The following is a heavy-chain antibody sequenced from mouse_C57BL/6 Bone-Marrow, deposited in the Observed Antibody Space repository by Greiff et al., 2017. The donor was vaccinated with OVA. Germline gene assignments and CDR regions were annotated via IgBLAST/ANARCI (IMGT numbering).Heavy chain of an antibody. CDR3: ARRVMTTVRYFDV. V-gene: IGHV1-42*01. J-gene: IGHJ1*03. CDR1: GYSFTGYY. CDR2: INPSTGGT. D-gene: IGHD1-1*01. Sequence: VQLQQSGPELVKPGASVKISCKASGYSFTGYYMNWVKQSPEKSLEWIGEINPSTGGTTYNQKFKAKATLTVDKSSSTAYMQLKSLTSEDSAVYYCARRVMTTVRYFDVWGTGTTVTVSS.